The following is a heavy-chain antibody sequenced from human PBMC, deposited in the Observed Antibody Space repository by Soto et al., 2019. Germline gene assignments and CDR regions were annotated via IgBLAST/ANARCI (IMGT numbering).Heavy chain of an antibody. CDR1: GYTFTSYY. CDR2: INPSGGST. CDR3: ASDIVVVPAAPYAFDI. D-gene: IGHD2-2*01. Sequence: GASVKVSCKASGYTFTSYYMHWVRQAPGQGLEWMGIINPSGGSTSYAQKFQGRVTMTRDTSTSTVYMELSSLRSEDTAVYYCASDIVVVPAAPYAFDIWGQGTMVTV. J-gene: IGHJ3*02. V-gene: IGHV1-46*03.